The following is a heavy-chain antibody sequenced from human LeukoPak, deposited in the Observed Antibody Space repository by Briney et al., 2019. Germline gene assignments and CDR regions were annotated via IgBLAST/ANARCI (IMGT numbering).Heavy chain of an antibody. Sequence: PGGSLRLSCAASGFTFSSYAMSWVRQAPGKGLEWVSAISGSGGSTYYADSVKGRFTISRDNSKNTLYLQMNSLRAEDTAVYYCAKSPRSSIMGATHDWFDPWGQGTLVTVSS. CDR2: ISGSGGST. D-gene: IGHD1-26*01. CDR3: AKSPRSSIMGATHDWFDP. V-gene: IGHV3-23*01. CDR1: GFTFSSYA. J-gene: IGHJ5*02.